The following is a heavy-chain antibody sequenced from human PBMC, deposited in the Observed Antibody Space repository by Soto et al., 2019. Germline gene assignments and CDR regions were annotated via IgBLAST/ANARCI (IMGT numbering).Heavy chain of an antibody. Sequence: PSETLSLTCSVSGGSISSGYYYWSWIRQPPGKGLEWIGNIYYSGNTYYNPSLKSRLIISIDTSKNQFSLKLSSVTAADTAVYYCARDGYYYYGMDVWGQGTTVTVSS. CDR1: GGSISSGYYY. CDR3: ARDGYYYYGMDV. V-gene: IGHV4-30-4*01. J-gene: IGHJ6*02. CDR2: IYYSGNT.